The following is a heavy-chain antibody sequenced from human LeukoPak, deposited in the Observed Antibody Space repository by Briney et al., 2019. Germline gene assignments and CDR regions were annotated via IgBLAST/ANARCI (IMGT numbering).Heavy chain of an antibody. V-gene: IGHV1-2*02. J-gene: IGHJ5*02. CDR2: INPNSGGT. D-gene: IGHD3-10*01. CDR1: GYTFTGYY. CDR3: ARVTMVRGRGNSGWFDP. Sequence: ASVKVSCKASGYTFTGYYMHWVRQAPGQGLEWMGWINPNSGGTNYAQKFQGRVTMTRDTSISTAYMELSRLRSDDTAVYYCARVTMVRGRGNSGWFDPWGQGTLVTVSS.